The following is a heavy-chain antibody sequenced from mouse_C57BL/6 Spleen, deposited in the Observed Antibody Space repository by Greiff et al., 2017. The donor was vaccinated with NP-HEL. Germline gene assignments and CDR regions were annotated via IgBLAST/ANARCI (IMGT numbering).Heavy chain of an antibody. J-gene: IGHJ3*01. Sequence: VHRKYYGAELVRPGASVKLSCTASGFNITDDYMHWVKQRPEQGLEWIGWIVPENGDTNYASKFQGKATITADTSSNTAYLQLSSLTSEDTAVDYCSPHYAHSWFAYWGQGTLVTVSA. CDR2: IVPENGDT. V-gene: IGHV14-4*01. CDR3: SPHYAHSWFAY. CDR1: GFNITDDY. D-gene: IGHD1-2*01.